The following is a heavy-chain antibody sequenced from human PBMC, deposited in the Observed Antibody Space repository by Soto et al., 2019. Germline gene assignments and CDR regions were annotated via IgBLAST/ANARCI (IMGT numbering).Heavy chain of an antibody. CDR2: IPYDGSNK. CDR1: GFTFSDYA. J-gene: IGHJ4*02. CDR3: AKRVGGDGWAPGY. D-gene: IGHD3-10*01. Sequence: QVQLVESGGGVVQPGRSLRLSCAASGFTFSDYAMHWVRQPPGKGLEWVAAIPYDGSNKYYADSVKGRFTISRDNSKNTLYLQMNSLRAEDTAVYYWAKRVGGDGWAPGYWGQGTLVTVSS. V-gene: IGHV3-30*18.